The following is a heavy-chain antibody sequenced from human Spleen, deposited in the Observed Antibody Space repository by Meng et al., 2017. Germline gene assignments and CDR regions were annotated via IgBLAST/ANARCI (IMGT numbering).Heavy chain of an antibody. Sequence: SETLSLTCTVSGGSISSSSYYWGWIRQPPGKGLEWIGSIYYSGSTYYNPSLKSRVTISVDTSKNQFSLKLSSVTAADTAVYYCARLQDYVWGSYPLWGQGTLVTVSS. CDR2: IYYSGST. CDR1: GGSISSSSYY. D-gene: IGHD3-16*02. J-gene: IGHJ4*02. V-gene: IGHV4-39*07. CDR3: ARLQDYVWGSYPL.